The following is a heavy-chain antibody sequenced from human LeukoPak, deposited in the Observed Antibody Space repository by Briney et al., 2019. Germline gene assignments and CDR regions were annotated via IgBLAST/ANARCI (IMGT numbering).Heavy chain of an antibody. Sequence: GGSLRLSCAASGFNFANHAMSWVRQTPGKGLEWVSAISGGGDITYYADSVTGRFTISRDNSKDTLFLQMHSLRPGDTAVYYCVREDTPATANWGQGTRVTISS. D-gene: IGHD2-21*02. CDR2: ISGGGDIT. CDR1: GFNFANHA. J-gene: IGHJ4*02. CDR3: VREDTPATAN. V-gene: IGHV3-23*01.